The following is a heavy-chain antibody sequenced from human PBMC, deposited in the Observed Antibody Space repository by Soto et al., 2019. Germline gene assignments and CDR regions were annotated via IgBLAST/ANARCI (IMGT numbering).Heavy chain of an antibody. D-gene: IGHD3-10*01. V-gene: IGHV4-31*01. CDR3: ARGGISKADIRGFDI. Sequence: NPSETRSPTCSVFGASLTSGSSDWNWIRPYQGRGLEWIAIIHNGGPTYTNPSIRTPVTESVDTSENQFSLELTSVTVAAPAINVCARGGISKADIRGFDIWGQGTLVTVSS. CDR1: GASLTSGSSD. CDR2: IHNGGPT. J-gene: IGHJ4*02.